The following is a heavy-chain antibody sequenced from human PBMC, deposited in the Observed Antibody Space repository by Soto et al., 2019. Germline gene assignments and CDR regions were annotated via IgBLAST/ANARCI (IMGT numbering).Heavy chain of an antibody. CDR1: GFSLSNARMG. CDR2: IFSNDEK. Sequence: QVTLKESGPVLVKPTETLTLTCTVSGFSLSNARMGVSWIRQPPGHALEWLAHIFSNDEKSYSTSLKSRLTISKDTSKSQVVLTMTNMDPVDTATYYCARGSPGITGTTPGGFDYWGQGTLVTVSS. V-gene: IGHV2-26*01. D-gene: IGHD1-20*01. J-gene: IGHJ4*02. CDR3: ARGSPGITGTTPGGFDY.